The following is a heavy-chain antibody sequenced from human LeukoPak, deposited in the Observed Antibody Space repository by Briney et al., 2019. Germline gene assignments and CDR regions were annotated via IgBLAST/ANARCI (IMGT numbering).Heavy chain of an antibody. J-gene: IGHJ1*01. CDR1: GFTFSHYA. CDR2: ISFDGTNK. Sequence: GRSLRLSCAASGFTFSHYAMHWVRQAPGKGLDWVAVISFDGTNKYYANSVQGRFAISRDNSKNTLHLQMNSLRVEDTAMYYCARDTDYYGSGRQGYFDHWGQGTLVTVSS. CDR3: ARDTDYYGSGRQGYFDH. V-gene: IGHV3-30*09. D-gene: IGHD3-10*01.